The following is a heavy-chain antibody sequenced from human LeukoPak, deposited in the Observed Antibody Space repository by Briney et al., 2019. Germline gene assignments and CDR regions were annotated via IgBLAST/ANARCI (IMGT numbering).Heavy chain of an antibody. J-gene: IGHJ4*02. CDR1: GFPFSYFS. CDR3: ARDSGHHYDQLDC. D-gene: IGHD3-22*01. CDR2: ISVSGSRA. Sequence: GGSLRLSCAASGFPFSYFSLNWVRQAPGKGLEWVSYISVSGSRATYADSVQGRFIISRNDAQNSLYLQMNSLRDEDTAVYYCARDSGHHYDQLDCWGQGTLVTVSS. V-gene: IGHV3-48*02.